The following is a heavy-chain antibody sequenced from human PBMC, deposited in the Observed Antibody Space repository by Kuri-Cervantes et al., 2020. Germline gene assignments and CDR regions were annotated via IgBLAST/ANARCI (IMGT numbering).Heavy chain of an antibody. V-gene: IGHV4-39*01. CDR1: GGSISSSSYY. D-gene: IGHD5-12*01. J-gene: IGHJ4*02. CDR3: ARHGSGYLLPTNDFDY. Sequence: GSLRLSCTVSGGSISSSSYYWGWIRQPPGKGLEWIGSIYYSGSTYYNPSLKSRVTISVDTSKNQFSLKLSSVTAADTAMYYCARHGSGYLLPTNDFDYWGQGTLVTVSS. CDR2: IYYSGST.